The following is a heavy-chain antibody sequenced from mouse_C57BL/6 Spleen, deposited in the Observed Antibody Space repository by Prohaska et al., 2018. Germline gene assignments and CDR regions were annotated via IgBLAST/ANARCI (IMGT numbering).Heavy chain of an antibody. CDR1: GYTFTSYW. CDR2: IDPSDSET. CDR3: ARGDGYYEGFAY. V-gene: IGHV1-52*01. D-gene: IGHD2-3*01. Sequence: AELVRPGSSVKLSCKASGYTFTSYWMHWVKQRPIQGLEWIGNIDPSDSETHYNQKFKDKATLTVDKSSSTAYMQLSSLTSEDSAVYYCARGDGYYEGFAYWGQGTLVTVSA. J-gene: IGHJ3*01.